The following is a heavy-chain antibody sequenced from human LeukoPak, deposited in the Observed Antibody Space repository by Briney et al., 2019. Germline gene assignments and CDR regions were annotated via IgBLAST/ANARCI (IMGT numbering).Heavy chain of an antibody. CDR3: ARHGGETLAAMILHAFDI. Sequence: SETLSLTCTVSGGSIKSYSWSWIRQPPGKGLEWIGSRSYSGSTNYSPSLKSRVTTSVDTSKNQISLNLTSVTATDTAVYYCARHGGETLAAMILHAFDIWGQGTVVTVSS. D-gene: IGHD5-12*01. CDR1: GGSIKSYS. V-gene: IGHV4-59*08. J-gene: IGHJ3*02. CDR2: RSYSGST.